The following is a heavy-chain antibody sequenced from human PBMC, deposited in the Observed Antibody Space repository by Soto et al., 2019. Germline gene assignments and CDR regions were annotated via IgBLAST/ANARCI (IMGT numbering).Heavy chain of an antibody. Sequence: ASVKVSCKASGYTFTSYDINWVRQATGHGLAWMGWMNPNSGNTGYAQKFQGRVTMTRNTSISTAYMELSSLRSEDTAVYYCARGWSSSSRYDYYYYGMDVWGQGTTVTVSS. V-gene: IGHV1-8*01. CDR3: ARGWSSSSRYDYYYYGMDV. CDR2: MNPNSGNT. J-gene: IGHJ6*02. CDR1: GYTFTSYD. D-gene: IGHD6-6*01.